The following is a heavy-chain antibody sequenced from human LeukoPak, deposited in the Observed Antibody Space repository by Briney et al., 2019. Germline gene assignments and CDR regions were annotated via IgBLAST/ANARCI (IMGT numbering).Heavy chain of an antibody. CDR3: ARGGSGRVGIIDY. J-gene: IGHJ4*02. CDR1: GFTFSSYG. V-gene: IGHV3-33*01. D-gene: IGHD6-19*01. CDR2: IWYDGSNK. Sequence: PGRSQRLSCAASGFTFSSYGMHWVRQAPGKGLEWVAVIWYDGSNKYYADSVKGRFTISRDNSKNTLYLQMNSLRAEDTAVYYCARGGSGRVGIIDYWGQGTLVTVSS.